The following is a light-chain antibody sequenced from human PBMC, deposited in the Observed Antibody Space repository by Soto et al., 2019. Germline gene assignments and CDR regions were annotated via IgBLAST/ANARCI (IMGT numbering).Light chain of an antibody. CDR1: QRLSASD. CDR3: QQYGSSPLIT. J-gene: IGKJ5*01. CDR2: GVS. V-gene: IGKV3-20*01. Sequence: EMVLTHSPCALALSLGQRATLSCRSSQRLSASDIAWYQQKPGQAPKFLIYGVSSRATGIPDRFSGSGSGADFTLTISRLEPEDFAVYHCQQYGSSPLITFGQGTRLEIK.